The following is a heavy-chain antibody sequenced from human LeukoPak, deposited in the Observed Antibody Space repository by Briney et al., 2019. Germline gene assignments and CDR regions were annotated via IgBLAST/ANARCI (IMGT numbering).Heavy chain of an antibody. Sequence: SQTLSLTCTGSGGSISSYYWSWIRQPPGKGLEWIGYIYYSGSTNYNPSLKSRVTISVDTSKNQFSLKLRSVTAADTAVYYCASRSALIAVAGRRTYYFDYWGQGTLVTVSS. CDR3: ASRSALIAVAGRRTYYFDY. CDR1: GGSISSYY. D-gene: IGHD6-19*01. J-gene: IGHJ4*02. V-gene: IGHV4-59*08. CDR2: IYYSGST.